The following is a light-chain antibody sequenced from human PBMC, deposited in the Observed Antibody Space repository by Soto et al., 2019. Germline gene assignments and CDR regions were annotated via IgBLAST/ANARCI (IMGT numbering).Light chain of an antibody. CDR3: TSYSSTNTRLV. V-gene: IGLV2-14*03. Sequence: QPVLTQPASVSGSPGQSITISCTGTSSDVGGYNYVSWYQHHPDKAPKLMIYDVNNRPSGVSHRFSGSKSGNTASLTISGLPAVDEAGYYSTSYSSTNTRLVFPGGTKLSVL. CDR1: SSDVGGYNY. J-gene: IGLJ2*01. CDR2: DVN.